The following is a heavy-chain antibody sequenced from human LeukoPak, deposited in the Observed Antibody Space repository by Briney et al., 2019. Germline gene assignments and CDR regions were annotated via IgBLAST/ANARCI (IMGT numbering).Heavy chain of an antibody. D-gene: IGHD5-12*01. Sequence: GASVKVSCKASGYTFTGYYMHWVRQAPGQGLEWMGWINPNSGDTNYAQKFQGRVTMTRDTSISTAYMELSRLRSDDTAVYYCARGDDYGVRNSGFDPWGQGTLVTVSS. CDR2: INPNSGDT. CDR3: ARGDDYGVRNSGFDP. CDR1: GYTFTGYY. V-gene: IGHV1-2*02. J-gene: IGHJ5*02.